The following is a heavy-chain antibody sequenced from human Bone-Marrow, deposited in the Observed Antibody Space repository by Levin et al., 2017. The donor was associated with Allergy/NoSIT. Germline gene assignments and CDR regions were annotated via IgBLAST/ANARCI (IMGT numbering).Heavy chain of an antibody. CDR1: GYTFTGYY. J-gene: IGHJ4*02. D-gene: IGHD2-15*01. CDR3: ARDLCSGGSCYPDY. Sequence: GESLKISCKASGYTFTGYYMHWVRQAPGQGLEWMGRINPNSGGTNYAQKFQGRVTMTRDTSISTAYMELSRLRSDDTAVYYCARDLCSGGSCYPDYWGQGTLVTVSS. V-gene: IGHV1-2*06. CDR2: INPNSGGT.